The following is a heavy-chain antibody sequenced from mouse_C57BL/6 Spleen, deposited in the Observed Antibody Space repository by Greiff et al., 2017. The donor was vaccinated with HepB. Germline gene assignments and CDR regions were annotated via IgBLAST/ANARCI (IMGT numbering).Heavy chain of an antibody. CDR2: IYPGDGDT. CDR1: GYAFSSYW. Sequence: VQRVESGAELVKPGASVKISCKASGYAFSSYWMNWVKQRPGKGLEWIGQIYPGDGDTNYNGKFKGKATLTADKSSSTAYMQLSSLTSEDSAVYFCARREDGYYDYWGQGTTLTVSS. V-gene: IGHV1-80*01. D-gene: IGHD2-3*01. J-gene: IGHJ2*01. CDR3: ARREDGYYDY.